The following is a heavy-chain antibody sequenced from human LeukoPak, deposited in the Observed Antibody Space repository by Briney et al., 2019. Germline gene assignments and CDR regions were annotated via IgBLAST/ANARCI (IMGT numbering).Heavy chain of an antibody. CDR3: ARDYCGGDCYSDY. CDR1: GFTFSSYW. J-gene: IGHJ4*02. Sequence: GGSLRLSCAASGFTFSSYWMSWVRQAPGKGLEWVANIKQDGSEKYYVDSVKGRFTISRDNARNSLYLQMNSLRAEDTAVYYCARDYCGGDCYSDYWGQGTLVTVSP. V-gene: IGHV3-7*01. D-gene: IGHD2-21*02. CDR2: IKQDGSEK.